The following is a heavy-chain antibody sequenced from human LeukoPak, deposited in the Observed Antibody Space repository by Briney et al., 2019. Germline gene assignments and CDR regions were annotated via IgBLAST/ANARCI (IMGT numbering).Heavy chain of an antibody. CDR2: IRYDGSNK. Sequence: GGSLRLSCAASGFTFDDYGMHWVRQAPGKGLEWVAFIRYDGSNKYYADSVKGRFTISRDNSKNTLYLQMNSLRAEDTAVYYCAKGIYIAAPYYFDYWGQGTLVTVSS. V-gene: IGHV3-30*02. D-gene: IGHD6-6*01. CDR3: AKGIYIAAPYYFDY. CDR1: GFTFDDYG. J-gene: IGHJ4*02.